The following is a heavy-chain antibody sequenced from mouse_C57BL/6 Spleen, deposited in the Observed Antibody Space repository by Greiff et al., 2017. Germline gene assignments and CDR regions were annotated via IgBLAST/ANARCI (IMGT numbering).Heavy chain of an antibody. CDR1: GYTFTSYW. CDR2: IDPSDSET. V-gene: IGHV1-52*01. D-gene: IGHD1-1*01. J-gene: IGHJ4*01. CDR3: ARGYGSQAMDY. Sequence: QVQLQQPEAELVRPGSSVKLSCKASGYTFTSYWMHWVKQRPIQGLEWIGNIDPSDSETHYNQKFKDKATLTVDKSSSTAYMQLSSLTSEDSAVYYCARGYGSQAMDYWGQGTSVTVSS.